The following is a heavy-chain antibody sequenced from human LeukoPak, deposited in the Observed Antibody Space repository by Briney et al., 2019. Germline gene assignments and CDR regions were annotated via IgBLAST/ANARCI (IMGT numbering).Heavy chain of an antibody. CDR1: GFTLSSRW. CDR2: INRDGSEK. CDR3: ATYDSWSGYNIAY. D-gene: IGHD3-3*01. V-gene: IGHV3-7*03. Sequence: PGGSLRISCVVSGFTLSSRWMMWVRQAPGEGLEWMTNINRDGSEKNYVDSVKGRFTITRDNAENSLYLQMNSLKVEDSAIYYCATYDSWSGYNIAYWGQGTLVTVSS. J-gene: IGHJ4*02.